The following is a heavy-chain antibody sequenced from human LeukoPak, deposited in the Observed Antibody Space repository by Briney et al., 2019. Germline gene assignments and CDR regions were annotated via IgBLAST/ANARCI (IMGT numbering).Heavy chain of an antibody. CDR2: ISAYNGNT. CDR1: GGTFSSYA. D-gene: IGHD2-2*01. CDR3: ARESCSSTSCYAEYYYYYGMDV. Sequence: ASVKVSCKASGGTFSSYAISWVRQAPGQGLEWMGWISAYNGNTNYAQKLQGRVTMTTDTSTSTAYMELRSLRSDDTAVYYCARESCSSTSCYAEYYYYYGMDVWGQGTTVTVSS. J-gene: IGHJ6*02. V-gene: IGHV1-18*01.